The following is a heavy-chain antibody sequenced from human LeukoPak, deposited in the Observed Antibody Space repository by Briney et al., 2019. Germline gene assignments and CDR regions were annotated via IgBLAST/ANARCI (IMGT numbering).Heavy chain of an antibody. CDR2: IYYSGST. J-gene: IGHJ6*02. CDR1: GGSISSYY. V-gene: IGHV4-39*01. CDR3: ARHTDPWLQYNYYYYYGMDV. D-gene: IGHD5-12*01. Sequence: SETLSLTCTVSGGSISSYYWGWIRQPPGKGLEWIGSIYYSGSTYYNPSLKSRVTISVDTSKNQFSLKLSSVTAADTAVYYCARHTDPWLQYNYYYYYGMDVWGQGTTVTVSS.